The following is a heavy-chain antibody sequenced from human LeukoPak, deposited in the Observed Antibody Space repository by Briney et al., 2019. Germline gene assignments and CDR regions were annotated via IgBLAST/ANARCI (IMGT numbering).Heavy chain of an antibody. Sequence: ASVKVSCKASGYTFTGYYMHWVRQAPGQGLEWMGCINPNSGGTNYAQKFQGRVSMTRDTSISTAYMELSRLRSDDTAVYYCARDQVISNWFDPWGQGTLVTVSS. D-gene: IGHD2-21*01. J-gene: IGHJ5*02. CDR1: GYTFTGYY. V-gene: IGHV1-2*02. CDR3: ARDQVISNWFDP. CDR2: INPNSGGT.